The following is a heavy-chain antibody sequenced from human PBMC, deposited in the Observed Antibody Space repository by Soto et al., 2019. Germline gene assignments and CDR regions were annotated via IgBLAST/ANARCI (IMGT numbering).Heavy chain of an antibody. CDR3: AKDRSDYYDSSGYYSGH. D-gene: IGHD3-22*01. V-gene: IGHV3-30*18. J-gene: IGHJ4*02. CDR2: ISYDGSNK. CDR1: GFAFSSYG. Sequence: PGGSLRHHYAASGFAFSSYGMHRVRQAPGKGLEWVAVISYDGSNKSYADTVKGRFTISRDNSKNTLYLQMNSLRAEDTAVYYCAKDRSDYYDSSGYYSGHWGQGTLVTVSS.